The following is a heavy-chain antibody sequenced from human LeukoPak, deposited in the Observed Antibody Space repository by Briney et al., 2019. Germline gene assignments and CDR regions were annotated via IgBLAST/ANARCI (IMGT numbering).Heavy chain of an antibody. CDR2: IYYSGTT. Sequence: SETLSLTCTVSGGSISSGFYYWGWIRQPPGKGLEWIGSIYYSGTTYYNPSLKSRVTISVDTSRNQFSLKLSSVTAADTAVYYCARDLDAFDIWGQGTMVTVSS. V-gene: IGHV4-39*07. J-gene: IGHJ3*02. CDR3: ARDLDAFDI. CDR1: GGSISSGFYY.